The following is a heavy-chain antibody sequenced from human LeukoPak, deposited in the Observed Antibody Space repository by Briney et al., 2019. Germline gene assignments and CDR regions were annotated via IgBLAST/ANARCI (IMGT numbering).Heavy chain of an antibody. CDR2: ISAYNGNT. Sequence: GASVKVSCKASGYTFTSYGISWVRQAPGQGLEWMGWISAYNGNTNYAQKLQGRVTMTTDTSTSTAYMELRSLRSDDTAVYYCARGWAGLQDIVVVPASGFDPWGQGTLVTVSS. CDR1: GYTFTSYG. D-gene: IGHD2-2*01. J-gene: IGHJ5*02. CDR3: ARGWAGLQDIVVVPASGFDP. V-gene: IGHV1-18*01.